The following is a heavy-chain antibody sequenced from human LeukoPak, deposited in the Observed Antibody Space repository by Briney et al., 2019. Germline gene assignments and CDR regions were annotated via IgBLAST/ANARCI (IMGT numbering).Heavy chain of an antibody. CDR1: GFTFSSYA. J-gene: IGHJ4*02. CDR3: LMYTNGWN. V-gene: IGHV3-74*01. D-gene: IGHD6-19*01. CDR2: INSDGSST. Sequence: QAGGSLRLSCAASGFTFSSYAMSWVRQAPGKGLVWVSRINSDGSSTTYADSVKGRFTISRDNAKNTLYLQTNSLRAEDTAMYYCLMYTNGWNWGQGTLVTVSS.